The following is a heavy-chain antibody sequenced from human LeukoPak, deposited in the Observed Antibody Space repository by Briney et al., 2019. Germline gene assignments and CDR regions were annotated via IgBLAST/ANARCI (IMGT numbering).Heavy chain of an antibody. Sequence: PSETLSLTCTVSGGSISSYYWSWIRQPPGKGLEWIGYIYYSGSTNYNPSLKSRVTISVDTSKNQFSLKLRSVTAEDTAVYYCARSPRGYSFYFDYWGQGTLVTVSS. CDR2: IYYSGST. CDR3: ARSPRGYSFYFDY. D-gene: IGHD3-22*01. J-gene: IGHJ4*02. V-gene: IGHV4-59*12. CDR1: GGSISSYY.